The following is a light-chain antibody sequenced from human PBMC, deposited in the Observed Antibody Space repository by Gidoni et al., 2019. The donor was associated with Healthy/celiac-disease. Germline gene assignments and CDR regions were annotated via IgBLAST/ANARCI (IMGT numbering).Light chain of an antibody. CDR3: QQYNNWLGFT. V-gene: IGKV3D-15*01. Sequence: TQSPATLSVSPGERATLSCRASQSVSSNLAWYQQKPGQAPRILIYGASTRATGIPARFSGSGSGTEFTLTISSLQSEDFAVYYCQQYNNWLGFTFGPGTKVDIK. CDR1: QSVSSN. J-gene: IGKJ3*01. CDR2: GAS.